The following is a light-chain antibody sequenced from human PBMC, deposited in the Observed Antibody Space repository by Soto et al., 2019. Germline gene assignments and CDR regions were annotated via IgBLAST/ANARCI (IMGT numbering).Light chain of an antibody. CDR1: ESFSCN. V-gene: IGKV3-15*01. CDR3: QQFYNGPRT. J-gene: IGKJ1*01. CDR2: GAS. Sequence: EIVVTESPRALSVSRGEIATLSCGASESFSCNFAWYQQKPGQAPRLLIWGASTSATGLTDSFIVIGYEPEFTLTISSLQSEDVAVYYCQQFYNGPRTFGQGTKVEIQ.